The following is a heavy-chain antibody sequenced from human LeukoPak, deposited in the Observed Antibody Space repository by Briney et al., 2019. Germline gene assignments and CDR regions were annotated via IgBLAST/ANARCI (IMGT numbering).Heavy chain of an antibody. CDR2: IWFDGSNI. D-gene: IGHD2-8*01. Sequence: GGSLRLSCAASGFTFSNFGMHWVRQAPGKGLEWVAGIWFDGSNIYYAGSVKGRFTISRDNSKNTLYLQMNSLRAEDTAVYHCAKDGLMRFFDYWGQGTLVTVSS. CDR1: GFTFSNFG. CDR3: AKDGLMRFFDY. J-gene: IGHJ4*02. V-gene: IGHV3-33*06.